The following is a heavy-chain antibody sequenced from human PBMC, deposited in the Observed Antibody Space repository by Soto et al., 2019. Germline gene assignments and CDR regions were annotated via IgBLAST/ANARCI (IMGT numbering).Heavy chain of an antibody. J-gene: IGHJ4*02. CDR3: ARGPNWGYRFDS. Sequence: QVQLVQSVAEVKKPGSSVKVSCEASGGTFSGHAISWVRQAPGQGPEWMGGLIPLFGTTQHEQNFQDSLTITADKYTSTAYMELNSLRFEDTAIYYCARGPNWGYRFDSWGQGTLVTVSS. V-gene: IGHV1-69*06. D-gene: IGHD7-27*01. CDR2: LIPLFGTT. CDR1: GGTFSGHA.